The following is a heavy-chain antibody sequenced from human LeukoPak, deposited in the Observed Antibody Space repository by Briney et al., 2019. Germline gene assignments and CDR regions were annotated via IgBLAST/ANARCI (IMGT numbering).Heavy chain of an antibody. CDR3: ATSGYGEDWFDP. D-gene: IGHD5-12*01. V-gene: IGHV1-2*02. J-gene: IGHJ5*02. CDR2: INPNSGGT. Sequence: MGWINPNSGGTNYAQKFQGRVTMTRDTSISTAYMELSRLRSDDTAVYYCATSGYGEDWFDPWGQGTLVTVSS.